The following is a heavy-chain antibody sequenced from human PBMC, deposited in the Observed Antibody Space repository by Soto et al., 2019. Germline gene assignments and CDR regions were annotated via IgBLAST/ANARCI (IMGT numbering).Heavy chain of an antibody. CDR2: IYSGGNT. Sequence: QPGGSLRLSCAASGFSVSSNYMSWARQAPGKGLEWVSVIYSGGNTHYADSVKGRFTISRDNSKNTLYLQMNSLRAEDTAVYYCARDSTWIPYYHYGMDVWGQGTTVTVSS. J-gene: IGHJ6*02. CDR3: ARDSTWIPYYHYGMDV. V-gene: IGHV3-53*01. D-gene: IGHD5-18*01. CDR1: GFSVSSNY.